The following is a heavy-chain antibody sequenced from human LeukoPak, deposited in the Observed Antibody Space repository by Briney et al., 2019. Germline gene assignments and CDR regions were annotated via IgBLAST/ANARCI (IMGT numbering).Heavy chain of an antibody. Sequence: GGSLRLSCAVSGITLSNYCMSWVRQAAGKGLEWVAGIGGSGGGTNYADSVRGGFIISRDNSKNILFVQMNSLTAEDTAVYFCAKRGVVIRVILVGFHKEAYYFDSWGQGALVTVSS. D-gene: IGHD2-21*01. CDR1: GITLSNYC. CDR2: IGGSGGGT. J-gene: IGHJ4*02. CDR3: AKRGVVIRVILVGFHKEAYYFDS. V-gene: IGHV3-23*01.